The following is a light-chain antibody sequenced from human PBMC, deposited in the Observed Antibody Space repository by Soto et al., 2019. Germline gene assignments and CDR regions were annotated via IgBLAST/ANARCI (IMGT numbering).Light chain of an antibody. CDR1: QSVKTK. Sequence: EIVMTQSPATLSVSPGERATLSCRASQSVKTKLAWYQKKPGQPPRLLIYGASIRATGIPARFSGSGSGTDFTLTISSLEPEDFAVYYCQQRRNWQVTFGQGTRLEI. CDR2: GAS. V-gene: IGKV3-15*01. CDR3: QQRRNWQVT. J-gene: IGKJ5*01.